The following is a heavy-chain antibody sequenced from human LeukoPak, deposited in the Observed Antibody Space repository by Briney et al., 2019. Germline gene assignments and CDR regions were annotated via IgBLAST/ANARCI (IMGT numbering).Heavy chain of an antibody. V-gene: IGHV3-30*03. J-gene: IGHJ4*02. CDR1: GFTFSSYG. CDR3: VRGEAEAGTFDY. CDR2: ISYDGSNK. D-gene: IGHD6-19*01. Sequence: GGSLRLSCAASGFTFSSYGMHWVRQAPGKGLEWVAVISYDGSNKYYADSVKGRFAISRDNAKNSLYLQMNSLRAEDTAIYYCVRGEAEAGTFDYWGQGTLVTVSS.